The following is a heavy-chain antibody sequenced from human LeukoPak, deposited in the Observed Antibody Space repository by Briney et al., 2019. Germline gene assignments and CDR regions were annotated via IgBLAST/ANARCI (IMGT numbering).Heavy chain of an antibody. CDR2: VSGSGDST. V-gene: IGHV3-23*01. CDR3: ASSGYCSGGSCYLRYWYFDL. CDR1: GFTFSDYA. D-gene: IGHD2-15*01. J-gene: IGHJ2*01. Sequence: GGSLRLSCAASGFTFSDYAMSWVRQAPGKGLEWVSSVSGSGDSTYSADSVKGRFTISRDNSKSTLYLQMKNLRAEDTAVYYCASSGYCSGGSCYLRYWYFDLWGRGTLVAVSS.